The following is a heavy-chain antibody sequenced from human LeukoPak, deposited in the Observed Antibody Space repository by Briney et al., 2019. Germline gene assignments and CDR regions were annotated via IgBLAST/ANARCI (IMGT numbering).Heavy chain of an antibody. Sequence: GGSLRLSCATSGCTFSSYAMSWVRQAPGKGLECVSVISGSGGSTYYADSVKGRFTISRDNAKNSLFLQLNSLRVEDTAVYYCAGGQGWLVEYWGQGTLVTVSS. CDR3: AGGQGWLVEY. CDR2: ISGSGGST. CDR1: GCTFSSYA. V-gene: IGHV3-23*01. D-gene: IGHD6-19*01. J-gene: IGHJ4*02.